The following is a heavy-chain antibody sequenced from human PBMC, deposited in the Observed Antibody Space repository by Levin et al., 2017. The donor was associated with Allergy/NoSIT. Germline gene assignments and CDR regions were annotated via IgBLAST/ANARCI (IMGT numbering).Heavy chain of an antibody. D-gene: IGHD6-19*01. CDR2: ISSSGSSI. J-gene: IGHJ4*02. V-gene: IGHV3-11*01. Sequence: GGSLRLSCAASGFTFSDFYMTWIRQAPGKGLEWVSYISSSGSSIYYADSVKGRFTISRDNAKSSLYLQMNSLRAEDTAVYYCASKLIYSSGWYIFDSWGQGTLVTVSS. CDR1: GFTFSDFY. CDR3: ASKLIYSSGWYIFDS.